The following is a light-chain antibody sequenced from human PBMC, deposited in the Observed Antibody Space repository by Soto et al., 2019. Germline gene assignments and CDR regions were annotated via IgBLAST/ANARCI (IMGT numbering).Light chain of an antibody. Sequence: QSALTQPRSVSGSPGQSVTISCTGTSSDVGGYNYVSWYQQHPGKAPKLVIYDVSKRPSGVPDRFSGSKSGNTASLTISGLQAEDEADYCCCSYAGGYTWVFGGGTKVTVL. CDR2: DVS. CDR3: CSYAGGYTWV. J-gene: IGLJ3*02. CDR1: SSDVGGYNY. V-gene: IGLV2-11*01.